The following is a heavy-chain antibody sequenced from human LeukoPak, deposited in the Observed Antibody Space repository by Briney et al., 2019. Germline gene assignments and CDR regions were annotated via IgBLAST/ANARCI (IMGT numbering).Heavy chain of an antibody. V-gene: IGHV7-4-1*02. D-gene: IGHD3-16*01. Sequence: ASVKVSCKASGYTFTSYGISRVRQAPGQGLEWMGWINTNTGNPTYAQGFTGRFVFSLDTSVSTAYLQISSLKAEDTAVYYCARAASLRTPGGQYYYYMDVWGKGTTVTVSS. CDR2: INTNTGNP. J-gene: IGHJ6*03. CDR1: GYTFTSYG. CDR3: ARAASLRTPGGQYYYYMDV.